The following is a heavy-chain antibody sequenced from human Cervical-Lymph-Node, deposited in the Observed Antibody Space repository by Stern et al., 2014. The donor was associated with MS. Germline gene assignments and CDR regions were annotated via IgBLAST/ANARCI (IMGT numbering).Heavy chain of an antibody. Sequence: QVQLVESGAEVKKPGYSVKVSCKASGGTFSSYAISWGRKAHGQGIEWMGGIIPIFGTANYAQKFQGRVTITADESTSTAYMELSSLRSEDTAVYYCARSYGAVAGTGSDYWGQGTLVTVSS. J-gene: IGHJ4*02. V-gene: IGHV1-69*01. CDR1: GGTFSSYA. D-gene: IGHD6-19*01. CDR2: IIPIFGTA. CDR3: ARSYGAVAGTGSDY.